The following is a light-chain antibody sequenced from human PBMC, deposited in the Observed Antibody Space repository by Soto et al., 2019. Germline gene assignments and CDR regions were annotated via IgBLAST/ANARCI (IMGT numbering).Light chain of an antibody. CDR3: QQYNDWPRT. CDR2: GPS. Sequence: EIVLTQSPGTLALSPGERATLSCRASQSVSSNLAWYQQKPGQAPRLLIYGPSTRATGIPARFSGSGSGTEFTLTISSLQSEDFAVYYCQQYNDWPRTFGQGTKVDIK. V-gene: IGKV3-15*01. CDR1: QSVSSN. J-gene: IGKJ1*01.